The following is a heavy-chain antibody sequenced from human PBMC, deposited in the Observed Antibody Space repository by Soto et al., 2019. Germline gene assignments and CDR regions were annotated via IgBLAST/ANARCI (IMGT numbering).Heavy chain of an antibody. J-gene: IGHJ4*02. CDR3: ARNLAVGDV. V-gene: IGHV1-46*01. CDR1: GYTFTHYY. CDR2: INPNGGST. Sequence: QVQLVQSGAEVKKPGASVNLSCKASGYTFTHYYIHWVRQAPGQGLEWVGIINPNGGSTNYAQNFQGRVTLTRDMSTSTVYMELSSLRSEDTALYYCARNLAVGDVWGQGTLVTVSS. D-gene: IGHD2-21*01.